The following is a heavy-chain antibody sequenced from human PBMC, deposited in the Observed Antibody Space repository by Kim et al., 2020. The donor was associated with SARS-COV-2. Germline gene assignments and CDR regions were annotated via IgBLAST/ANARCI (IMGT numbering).Heavy chain of an antibody. CDR3: ANGEIAAAGTPQDY. J-gene: IGHJ4*02. CDR2: ISGSGGST. D-gene: IGHD6-13*01. Sequence: GGSLRLSCAASGFTFSSYAMSWVRQAPGKGLEWVSAISGSGGSTYYADSVKGRFTISRDNSKNTLYLQMNSLRAEDTAVYYCANGEIAAAGTPQDYWGQGTLVTVSS. CDR1: GFTFSSYA. V-gene: IGHV3-23*01.